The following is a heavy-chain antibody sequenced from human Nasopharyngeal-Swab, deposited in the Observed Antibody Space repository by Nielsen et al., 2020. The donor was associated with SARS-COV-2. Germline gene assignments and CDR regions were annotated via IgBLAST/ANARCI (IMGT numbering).Heavy chain of an antibody. CDR2: IYTSGST. CDR3: AREEGHWFDP. Sequence: SGTPSPTPPVSCGSLSSYYWSWIRQPAGKGLEWIGRIYTSGSTNYNPSLKSRVTMSVDTSKNQFSLKLSSVTAADTAVYYCAREEGHWFDPWGQGTLVTVSS. CDR1: CGSLSSYY. J-gene: IGHJ5*02. V-gene: IGHV4-4*07.